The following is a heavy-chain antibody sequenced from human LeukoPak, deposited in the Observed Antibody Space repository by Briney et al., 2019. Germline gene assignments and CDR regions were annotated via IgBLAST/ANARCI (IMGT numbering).Heavy chain of an antibody. Sequence: GASVKVSCKASGYTFTSYAMHWVRQAPGQRLEWMGWINAGNGNTKYSQKFQGRVTITRDTSASTAYMELSSLRSEDTAVYYCARVWAIVGAPDAFDIWGHGTMVTVSS. J-gene: IGHJ3*02. CDR2: INAGNGNT. D-gene: IGHD1-26*01. V-gene: IGHV1-3*01. CDR1: GYTFTSYA. CDR3: ARVWAIVGAPDAFDI.